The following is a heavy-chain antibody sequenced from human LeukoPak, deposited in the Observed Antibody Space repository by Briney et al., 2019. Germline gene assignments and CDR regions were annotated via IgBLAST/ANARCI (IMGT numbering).Heavy chain of an antibody. V-gene: IGHV4-39*07. CDR2: IYYSGST. J-gene: IGHJ4*02. CDR1: GGSISSSSYY. CDR3: TYSGSYYPDY. D-gene: IGHD1-26*01. Sequence: KASETLSLTCTVSGGSISSSSYYWGWIRQPPGKGLEWIGSIYYSGSTYYNPSLKSRVTISVDTSKNQFSLKLSSVTAADTAVYYCTYSGSYYPDYWGQGTLVTVSS.